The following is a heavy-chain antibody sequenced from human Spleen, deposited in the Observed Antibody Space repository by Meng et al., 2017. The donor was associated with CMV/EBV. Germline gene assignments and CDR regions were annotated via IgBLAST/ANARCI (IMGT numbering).Heavy chain of an antibody. CDR2: INHSGST. D-gene: IGHD6-6*01. Sequence: GSLRLSCAGSGFPFRKAWMIWVRQAPGKGLEWIAEINHSGSTNYNPSLKSRVTISVDTSKNQFSLKLRSVTAADTAVYYCARPRYTTSSPFDYWGQGTLVTVSS. V-gene: IGHV4-4*02. CDR3: ARPRYTTSSPFDY. CDR1: GFPFRKAW. J-gene: IGHJ4*02.